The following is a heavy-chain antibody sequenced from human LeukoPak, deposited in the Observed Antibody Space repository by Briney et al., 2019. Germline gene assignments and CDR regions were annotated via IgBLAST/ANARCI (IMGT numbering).Heavy chain of an antibody. CDR1: GGSFSGYY. V-gene: IGHV4-34*01. D-gene: IGHD3-16*02. J-gene: IGHJ4*02. CDR2: INHSGST. CDR3: ARGYHAAGKQRKGIDY. Sequence: SETLSLTCAVHGGSFSGYYWSWIRQPPGKGLEWIGEINHSGSTNYNPSLKSRVTISVDTSKNQFSLKLSSVTAADTAVYYCARGYHAAGKQRKGIDYWGQGTLVTVSS.